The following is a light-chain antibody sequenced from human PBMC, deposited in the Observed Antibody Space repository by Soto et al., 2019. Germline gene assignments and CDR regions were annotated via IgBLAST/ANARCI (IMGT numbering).Light chain of an antibody. Sequence: QSALTQPASVSGSPGQSIAISCTGTSSDVGGYDYVSWYQQQPDKAPKLMIYEVTKRPSGVSNRFSGSKSGNTASLTISGLQDEEAADYCSSSNTTGSTRVFGTGTKLTVL. CDR2: EVT. CDR1: SSDVGGYDY. V-gene: IGLV2-14*01. CDR3: SSNTTGSTRV. J-gene: IGLJ1*01.